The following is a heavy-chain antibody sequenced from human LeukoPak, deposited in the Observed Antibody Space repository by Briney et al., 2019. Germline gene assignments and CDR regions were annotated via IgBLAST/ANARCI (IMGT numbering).Heavy chain of an antibody. Sequence: GGSLRLSCAASGFTFSSYAMSWVRQAPGKGLEWVSAISGSGGSTYYADSVKGRFTISRDNSENTLYPQMNSLRAEDTAVYYCAKSRDCSGGSCYHPDYWGQGTLVTVSS. V-gene: IGHV3-23*01. CDR3: AKSRDCSGGSCYHPDY. J-gene: IGHJ4*02. D-gene: IGHD2-15*01. CDR1: GFTFSSYA. CDR2: ISGSGGST.